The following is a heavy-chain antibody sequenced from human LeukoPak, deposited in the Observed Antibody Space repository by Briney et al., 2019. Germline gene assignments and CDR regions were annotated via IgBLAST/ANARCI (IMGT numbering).Heavy chain of an antibody. CDR2: IIPIFGTA. CDR3: ARGLTGYFDY. D-gene: IGHD3-9*01. Sequence: SVKVSCKGSGGTFIRYAISWVGQAAGQGGEGMGGIIPIFGTANNAQKFQGRATITAHESTSTAYMELSSLRSEDTAVYYCARGLTGYFDYWGQGTLVTVSS. J-gene: IGHJ4*02. V-gene: IGHV1-69*13. CDR1: GGTFIRYA.